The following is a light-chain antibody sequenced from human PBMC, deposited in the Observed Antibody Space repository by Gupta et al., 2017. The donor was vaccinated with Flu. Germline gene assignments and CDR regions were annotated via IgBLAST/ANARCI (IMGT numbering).Light chain of an antibody. J-gene: IGKJ1*01. V-gene: IGKV1-27*01. CDR1: QGISPY. CDR2: GAS. Sequence: DSQMTQSPSSLSAFVGDRVTITCRASQGISPYLAWYQQRPGKVPKLLIYGASTVQSGVPSRFSGSGSGTXFTVTIXSLQPEDVAIYYCQKEDSAPWTFGXGTKVEIK. CDR3: QKEDSAPWT.